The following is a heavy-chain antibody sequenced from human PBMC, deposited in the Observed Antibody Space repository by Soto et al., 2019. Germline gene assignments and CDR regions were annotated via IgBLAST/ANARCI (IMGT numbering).Heavy chain of an antibody. CDR3: ARAGGLGAVAADY. D-gene: IGHD6-19*01. V-gene: IGHV4-30-2*01. J-gene: IGHJ4*02. Sequence: QLQLQESGSGLVKPSQTLSLTCAVSGGSISSGGYSWSWIRQPPGKGLEWIGYIYHSGSTYYNPSLKSRVTISVDRSKNQFSLKLSSVTAADAAVYYCARAGGLGAVAADYWGQGTLVTVSS. CDR1: GGSISSGGYS. CDR2: IYHSGST.